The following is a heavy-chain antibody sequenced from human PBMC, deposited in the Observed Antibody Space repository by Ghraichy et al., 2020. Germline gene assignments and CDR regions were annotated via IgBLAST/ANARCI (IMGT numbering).Heavy chain of an antibody. D-gene: IGHD4-23*01. CDR3: ARDNYGGY. Sequence: GESLNISCAASGFTFRNYNMNWVRQAPGKGLEWVSFISSSSSTIYYADSVKGRFTISRDNAKNSLYLQMNSLRAEDTAVYYCARDNYGGYWGQGTLVTVSS. CDR2: ISSSSSTI. J-gene: IGHJ4*02. CDR1: GFTFRNYN. V-gene: IGHV3-48*01.